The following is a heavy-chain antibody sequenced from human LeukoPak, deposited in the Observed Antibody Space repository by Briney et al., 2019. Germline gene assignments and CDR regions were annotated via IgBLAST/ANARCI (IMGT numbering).Heavy chain of an antibody. CDR2: IYPGDSDT. D-gene: IGHD5-24*01. CDR3: ARQSRDGSKTRGYYFDY. CDR1: GYRFTDYW. V-gene: IGHV5-51*01. Sequence: GESLKISCQASGYRFTDYWIGWVRQMPGKGLESVGIIYPGDSDTTYSPSFQGQVTISADKSISTVYLQWTSLKASDTAIYYCARQSRDGSKTRGYYFDYWGQGTLVTVSS. J-gene: IGHJ4*02.